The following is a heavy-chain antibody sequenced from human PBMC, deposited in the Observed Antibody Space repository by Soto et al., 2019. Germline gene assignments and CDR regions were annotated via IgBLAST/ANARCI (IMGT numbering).Heavy chain of an antibody. CDR2: TNEDGTIT. CDR3: ASDLGAQQGF. Sequence: EVQLVESGGGLVQPGGSLRLSCAASGFTFSRYWMHWVRQVPGKGLVWASRTNEDGTITNYADSVQGRFSSSRDNAKNTLYLQMNSLRGEDTAVYYCASDLGAQQGFWGQGTVVTVTS. CDR1: GFTFSRYW. D-gene: IGHD3-16*01. J-gene: IGHJ4*02. V-gene: IGHV3-74*01.